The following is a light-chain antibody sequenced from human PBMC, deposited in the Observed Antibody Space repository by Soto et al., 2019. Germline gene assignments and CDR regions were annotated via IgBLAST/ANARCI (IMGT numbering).Light chain of an antibody. CDR2: GAS. CDR3: QQHGNPPWT. J-gene: IGKJ1*01. V-gene: IGKV3-20*01. CDR1: QSVSSTY. Sequence: DIVLTQSPGTLSLSPGQSATLSCRASQSVSSTYLAWYQQKPGQAPRLLFHGASTRATGIPDRFSGSGSGTDVTLTISRLEPEDFAVYYCQQHGNPPWTFGQGTKVEIK.